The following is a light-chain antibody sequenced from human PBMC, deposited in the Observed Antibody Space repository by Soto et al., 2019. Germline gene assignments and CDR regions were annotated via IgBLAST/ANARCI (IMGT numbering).Light chain of an antibody. Sequence: DIMLKPSQGTLSLSPGERATLSCRASQSVSSSHLAWYQQKPGQAPKLLISGASSRATGIPDRFTGSESGTDFTLTSCRLEPEDFAVYYCQQYGSTPRTFCQGT. CDR3: QQYGSTPRT. CDR2: GAS. V-gene: IGKV3-20*01. CDR1: QSVSSSH. J-gene: IGKJ1*01.